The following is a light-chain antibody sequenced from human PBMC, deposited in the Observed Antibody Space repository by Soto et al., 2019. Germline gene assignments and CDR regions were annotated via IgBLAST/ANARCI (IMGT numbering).Light chain of an antibody. CDR3: QQYNNWPPGT. CDR2: GVS. Sequence: EMVLTQSPGTLSLSPGERATLSCRASQSVSSNLAWYQQKPGQAPRLLIYGVSTRATGIPARFSGSGSGTEFTLTITSLQSEDFAVYYCQQYNNWPPGTFGHGTKVDIK. V-gene: IGKV3-15*01. J-gene: IGKJ1*01. CDR1: QSVSSN.